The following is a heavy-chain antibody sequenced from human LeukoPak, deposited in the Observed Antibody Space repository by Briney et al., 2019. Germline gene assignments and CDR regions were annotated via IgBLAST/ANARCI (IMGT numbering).Heavy chain of an antibody. Sequence: VASVKVSCKASGYTFTSYGISWVRQAPGQGREWMGWINPNSGGTNYAQKFQGRVTMTRDTSISTAYMEVSRLRSDDTALYYCTLSDYGDYVSYMDVWGKGTTVTVSS. CDR2: INPNSGGT. CDR1: GYTFTSYG. D-gene: IGHD4-17*01. CDR3: TLSDYGDYVSYMDV. J-gene: IGHJ6*03. V-gene: IGHV1-2*02.